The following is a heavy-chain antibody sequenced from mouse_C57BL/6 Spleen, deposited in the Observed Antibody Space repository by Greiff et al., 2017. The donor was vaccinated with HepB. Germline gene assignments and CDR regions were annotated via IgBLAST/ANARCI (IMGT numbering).Heavy chain of an antibody. CDR2: INPGSGGT. CDR1: GYAFTNYL. CDR3: ARCNYYGSSYEYVDV. V-gene: IGHV1-54*01. Sequence: VQLQQSGAELVRPGTSVKVSCKASGYAFTNYLIEWVKQRPGQGLEWIGVINPGSGGTNYNEKFKGKATLTADKSSSTAYMQLSSLTSEDSAVYFCARCNYYGSSYEYVDVWGTGTTVTVSS. D-gene: IGHD1-1*01. J-gene: IGHJ1*03.